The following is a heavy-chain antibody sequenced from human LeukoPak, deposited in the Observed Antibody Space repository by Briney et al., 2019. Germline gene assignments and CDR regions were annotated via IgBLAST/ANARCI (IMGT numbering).Heavy chain of an antibody. CDR2: IYHSGST. CDR1: GGSISSGRFY. D-gene: IGHD4-17*01. V-gene: IGHV4-39*07. J-gene: IGHJ4*02. Sequence: SETLSLTCTVSGGSISSGRFYWGWIRQPPGKGLEWIGEIYHSGSTNYNPSLKSRVTISVDKSKNQFSLKLSSVTAADTAVYYCARAPAYGDPYYFDYWGQGTLVTVSS. CDR3: ARAPAYGDPYYFDY.